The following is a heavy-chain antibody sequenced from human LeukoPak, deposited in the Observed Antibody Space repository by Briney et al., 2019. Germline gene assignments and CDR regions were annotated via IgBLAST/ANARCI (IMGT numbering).Heavy chain of an antibody. J-gene: IGHJ4*02. CDR3: AREIHSSGWYPEYYFDY. Sequence: GASVKVSCKASGYTFTGYYMHWVRQAPGQGLEWMGWINPNSGGTNYAQKFQGWVTMTRGTSISTAYMELSRLRSDDTAVYYCAREIHSSGWYPEYYFDYWGQGTLVTVSS. CDR2: INPNSGGT. D-gene: IGHD6-19*01. CDR1: GYTFTGYY. V-gene: IGHV1-2*04.